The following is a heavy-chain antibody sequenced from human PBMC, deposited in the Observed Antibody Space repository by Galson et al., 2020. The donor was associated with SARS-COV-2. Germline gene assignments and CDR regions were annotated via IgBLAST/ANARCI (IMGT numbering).Heavy chain of an antibody. CDR1: GYTFTSYY. Sequence: ASVKVSCKASGYTFTSYYMHWVRQAPGQGLEWMGIINPSGGSTSYAQKFQGRVTMTRDTSTSTVYMELSSLRSEDTAVYYCARDANSGEDTYYDFWSGYSGTYNWFDPWGQGTLVTVSS. J-gene: IGHJ5*02. CDR3: ARDANSGEDTYYDFWSGYSGTYNWFDP. V-gene: IGHV1-46*01. D-gene: IGHD3-3*01. CDR2: INPSGGST.